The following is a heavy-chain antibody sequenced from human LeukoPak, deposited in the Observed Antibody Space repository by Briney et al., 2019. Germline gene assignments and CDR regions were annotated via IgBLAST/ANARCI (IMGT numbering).Heavy chain of an antibody. CDR3: ARVGYKWDDDGVDY. V-gene: IGHV4-59*01. D-gene: IGHD1-1*01. CDR1: GGSISSYY. J-gene: IGHJ4*02. Sequence: SETLSLTCTVSGGSISSYYWSWIRHPPGKGLEWIGYIYYSGSTNYNPSLKSRVTISVDTSKNQFSLKLSSVTAADTAVYYCARVGYKWDDDGVDYWGQGTLVTVSS. CDR2: IYYSGST.